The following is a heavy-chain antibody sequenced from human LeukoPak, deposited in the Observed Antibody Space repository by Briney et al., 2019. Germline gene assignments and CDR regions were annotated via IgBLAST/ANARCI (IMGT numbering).Heavy chain of an antibody. D-gene: IGHD6-13*01. CDR3: AKDKGYSSSWYTSDY. V-gene: IGHV3-30*02. CDR1: GFTFSSYG. CDR2: IRYDGSNK. J-gene: IGHJ4*02. Sequence: GGSLRLSCAASGFTFSSYGMHWVRQAPGKGLEWVAFIRYDGSNKYYADSVKGRFTISRDNSKNTLYLQMNSLRAEDTAVYYCAKDKGYSSSWYTSDYWGQGTLVTVSS.